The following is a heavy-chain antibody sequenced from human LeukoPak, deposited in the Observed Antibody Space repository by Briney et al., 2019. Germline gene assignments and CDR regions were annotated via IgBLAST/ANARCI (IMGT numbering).Heavy chain of an antibody. V-gene: IGHV4-4*02. CDR2: IYHSGST. CDR3: ASRVDLYYYDSSGYYFDDAFDI. J-gene: IGHJ3*02. Sequence: SGTLSLTCAVSGGSISSSNWWSWVRQPPGKGLEWIGEIYHSGSTNYNPSLKSRVTISVDTSKNQFSLKLSSVTAADTAVYYCASRVDLYYYDSSGYYFDDAFDIWGQGTMVTVSS. CDR1: GGSISSSNW. D-gene: IGHD3-22*01.